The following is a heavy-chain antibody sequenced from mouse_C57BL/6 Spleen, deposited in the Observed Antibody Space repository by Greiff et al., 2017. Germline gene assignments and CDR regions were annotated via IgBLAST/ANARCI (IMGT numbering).Heavy chain of an antibody. D-gene: IGHD2-13*01. CDR1: GFTFSDYG. CDR3: ARGDAWFAY. J-gene: IGHJ3*01. Sequence: EVQLVESGGGLVKPGGSLKLSCAASGFTFSDYGMRWVRQAPEKGLEWVAYISRGSSTIYYADTVKGRFTISRDNAKNTLFLQMTSLRCDDTAMYYCARGDAWFAYWGQGTLVTVSA. CDR2: ISRGSSTI. V-gene: IGHV5-17*01.